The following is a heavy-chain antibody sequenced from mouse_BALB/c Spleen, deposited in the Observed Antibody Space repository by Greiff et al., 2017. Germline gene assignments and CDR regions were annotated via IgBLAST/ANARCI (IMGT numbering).Heavy chain of an antibody. D-gene: IGHD4-1*01. CDR1: GYTFTSYV. J-gene: IGHJ4*01. V-gene: IGHV1-14*01. CDR2: INPYNDGT. Sequence: QLQESGPELVKPGASVKMSCKASGYTFTSYVMHWVKQKPGQGLEWIGYINPYNDGTKYNEKFKGKATLTSDKSSSTAYMELSSLTSEDSAVYYCARGNWDESYAMDYWGQGTSVTVSS. CDR3: ARGNWDESYAMDY.